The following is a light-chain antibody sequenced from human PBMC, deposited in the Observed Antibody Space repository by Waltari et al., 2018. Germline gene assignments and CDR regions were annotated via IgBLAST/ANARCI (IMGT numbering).Light chain of an antibody. CDR1: RGAVGDYKY. V-gene: IGLV2-14*03. J-gene: IGLJ1*01. Sequence: QSALTQPASVSGSPGQSATISCTGARGAVGDYKYVSWYQQHPGKAPQFIISDVSNRPSGVSDRFSASKSGNTASLTISGLQAEDEADYYCCSYTSSTTYVFGPGTKVTVL. CDR2: DVS. CDR3: CSYTSSTTYV.